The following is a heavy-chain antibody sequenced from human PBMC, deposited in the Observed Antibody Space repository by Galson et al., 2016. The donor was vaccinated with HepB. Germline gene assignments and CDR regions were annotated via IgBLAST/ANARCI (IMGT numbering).Heavy chain of an antibody. J-gene: IGHJ4*02. D-gene: IGHD1-26*01. Sequence: SLRLSCAASGFTFSDYSMTWVRQAPGKGLEWVSYISGSITTIYYADSVKGRFTISRDNAKNSLYLQMNSLRDKDTAIYYCARDREPFLVGATTFSLNYWGQGTLVTVSS. CDR2: ISGSITTI. V-gene: IGHV3-48*02. CDR1: GFTFSDYS. CDR3: ARDREPFLVGATTFSLNY.